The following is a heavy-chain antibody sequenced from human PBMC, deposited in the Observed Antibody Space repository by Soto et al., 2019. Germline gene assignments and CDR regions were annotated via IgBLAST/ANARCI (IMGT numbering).Heavy chain of an antibody. Sequence: QITLKESGPTLVKPTQTHTLTCTVSGFSLTTSGMTLGWIRQPPGKAPEWLALGYQYSPSLQSRLTFTKDTSKNQVVLTMTNMDPADTATYYCTLRENTSRGPIFWGQGILVTVSS. CDR1: GFSLTTSGMT. V-gene: IGHV2-5*01. CDR3: TLRENTSRGPIF. J-gene: IGHJ4*02. CDR2: GY. D-gene: IGHD6-13*01.